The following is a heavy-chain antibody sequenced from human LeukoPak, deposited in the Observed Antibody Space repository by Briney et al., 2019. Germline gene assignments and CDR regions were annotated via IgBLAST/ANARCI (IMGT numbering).Heavy chain of an antibody. Sequence: GGSLRLSCAASGFTVSSNYMSWVRQAPGEGLEWVSVIYSGGSTYYADSVKGRFTISRDNAKNSLYLQMSSLRAEDTAVYYCARLYSTGWYGGPDYWGQGTLVAVSS. D-gene: IGHD6-19*01. CDR2: IYSGGST. V-gene: IGHV3-53*01. J-gene: IGHJ4*02. CDR3: ARLYSTGWYGGPDY. CDR1: GFTVSSNY.